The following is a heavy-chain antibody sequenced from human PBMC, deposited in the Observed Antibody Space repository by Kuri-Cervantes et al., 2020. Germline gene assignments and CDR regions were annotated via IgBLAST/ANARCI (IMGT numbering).Heavy chain of an antibody. Sequence: ASVKVSCKASGYTFTSYGISWVRQAPGQGLEWMGWISAYNGNRNYAQKFQGRVTITADKSTSTAYMELSSLRSEDTAVYYCARVAGYCSGGSCSNWFDPWGQGTLVTVSS. CDR1: GYTFTSYG. CDR3: ARVAGYCSGGSCSNWFDP. CDR2: ISAYNGNR. D-gene: IGHD2-15*01. J-gene: IGHJ5*02. V-gene: IGHV1-18*01.